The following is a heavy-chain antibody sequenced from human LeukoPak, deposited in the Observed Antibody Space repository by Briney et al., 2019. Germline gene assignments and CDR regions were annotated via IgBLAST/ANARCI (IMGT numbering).Heavy chain of an antibody. V-gene: IGHV1-24*01. CDR3: ATLRVEWWYFDY. CDR1: GGTFSSYA. Sequence: ASVKVSCKASGGTFSSYAISWVRQAPGQGLEWMGGFDPEDGETIYAQKFQGRVTMTEDTSTDTAYMELSSLRSEDTAVYYCATLRVEWWYFDYWGQGTLVTVSS. D-gene: IGHD2-15*01. CDR2: FDPEDGET. J-gene: IGHJ4*02.